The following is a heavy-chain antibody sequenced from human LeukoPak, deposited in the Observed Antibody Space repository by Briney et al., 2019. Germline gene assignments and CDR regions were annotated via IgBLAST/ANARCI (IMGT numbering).Heavy chain of an antibody. CDR2: INPSGGST. CDR3: ARGSGYYDSSGEPDY. CDR1: GYTFTSYY. Sequence: GASVKVSCEASGYTFTSYYMHWVRQAPGQGLEWMGIINPSGGSTSYAQKFQGRVTMTRDMSTSTVYMELSSLRSEDTAVYYCARGSGYYDSSGEPDYWGQGTLVTVSS. V-gene: IGHV1-46*01. J-gene: IGHJ4*02. D-gene: IGHD3-22*01.